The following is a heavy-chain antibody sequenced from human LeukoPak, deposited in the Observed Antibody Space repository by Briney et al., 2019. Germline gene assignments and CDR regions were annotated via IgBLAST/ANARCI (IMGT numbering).Heavy chain of an antibody. V-gene: IGHV1-69*04. CDR3: ARDRGPNCGGDCYDAIDI. CDR2: IIPILGIA. J-gene: IGHJ3*02. Sequence: GASVKVSCKASGGTFSSYTISWVRQAPGQGLEWMGRIIPILGIANYAQKFQGRVTITADKSTSTAYMELSSLRSEDTAVYYCARDRGPNCGGDCYDAIDIWGQGTMVTVSS. D-gene: IGHD2-21*01. CDR1: GGTFSSYT.